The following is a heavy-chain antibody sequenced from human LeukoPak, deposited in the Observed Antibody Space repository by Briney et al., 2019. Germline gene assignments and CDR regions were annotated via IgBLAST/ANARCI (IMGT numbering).Heavy chain of an antibody. J-gene: IGHJ6*02. Sequence: GASVKVSCKASGGTFSSYAISWVRQAPGQGLEWMGGIIPIFGTANYAQKFQGRVTITADESTSTAYMELSSLRSEDTAVYYCASQNTAAGYYYYYGMDVWGQGTTVTVSS. V-gene: IGHV1-69*13. D-gene: IGHD5-18*01. CDR2: IIPIFGTA. CDR1: GGTFSSYA. CDR3: ASQNTAAGYYYYYGMDV.